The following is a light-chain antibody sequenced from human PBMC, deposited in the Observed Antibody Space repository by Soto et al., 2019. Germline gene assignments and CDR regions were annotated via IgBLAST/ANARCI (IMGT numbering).Light chain of an antibody. V-gene: IGKV1-39*01. CDR3: QQYNNWPLWT. Sequence: DIQITQAPSSLSASVGDRVTITCRSSQSISSYLNWYQQKPGKAPKLLIYAASSLQSGVPSRFSGSGSGTEFTLTISSLQSEDFAVYYCQQYNNWPLWTFGQGTKVDIK. CDR1: QSISSY. J-gene: IGKJ1*01. CDR2: AAS.